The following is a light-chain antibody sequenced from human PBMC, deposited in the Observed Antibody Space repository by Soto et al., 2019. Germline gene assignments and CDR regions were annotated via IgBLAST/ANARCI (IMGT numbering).Light chain of an antibody. V-gene: IGKV3-20*01. CDR1: QSVSSGY. CDR3: QQYGTSTWT. CDR2: GAS. J-gene: IGKJ1*01. Sequence: DILLTQSPGTLYLSPGERATLSCRASQSVSSGYLAWYQQRPGQAPRLLIYGASTRATGIPDRFSGSVSGTDFTLTISSLETEDFAVYDCQQYGTSTWTFGQGTKVDIK.